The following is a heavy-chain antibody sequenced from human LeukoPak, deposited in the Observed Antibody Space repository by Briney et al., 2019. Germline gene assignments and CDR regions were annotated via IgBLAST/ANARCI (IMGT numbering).Heavy chain of an antibody. CDR3: AKDGSYSNPFYYYYYMDV. J-gene: IGHJ6*03. D-gene: IGHD4-11*01. Sequence: PGRSLRLSCAASGFTFSSYGMHWVRQAPGKGLEWVAVISYDGSNKYYADSVKGRFTISRDNSKNTLYLQMNSLRAEDTAVYYCAKDGSYSNPFYYYYYMDVWGKGTTVAVSS. V-gene: IGHV3-30*18. CDR2: ISYDGSNK. CDR1: GFTFSSYG.